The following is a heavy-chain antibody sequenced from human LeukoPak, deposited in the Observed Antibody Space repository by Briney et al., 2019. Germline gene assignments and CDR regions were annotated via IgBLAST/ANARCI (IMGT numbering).Heavy chain of an antibody. V-gene: IGHV1-8*03. J-gene: IGHJ6*03. CDR1: GYTFTSYD. CDR2: MNPNSGNT. Sequence: GASVKVSCKASGYTFTSYDINWVRQDTGQGLEWMGWMNPNSGNTGYAQKFQGRVTITRNTSISTAYMELSSLRSEDTAVYYCARGDSTGVYYYYYMDVWGKGTTVTVSS. CDR3: ARGDSTGVYYYYYMDV. D-gene: IGHD4-23*01.